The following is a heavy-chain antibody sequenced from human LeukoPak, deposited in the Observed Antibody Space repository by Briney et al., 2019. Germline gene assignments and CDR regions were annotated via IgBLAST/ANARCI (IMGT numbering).Heavy chain of an antibody. V-gene: IGHV4-4*02. CDR3: ARDPQLGPFDY. D-gene: IGHD6-6*01. Sequence: PSETLSLTCVVSGGSISSANWWSWVRQPPGEGLEWIGEIYHSGSTNYNPSLKSRVTMSVDTSKKQFSLKLSSVTAADTAVYYCARDPQLGPFDYWGQGTLVTVSS. CDR1: GGSISSANW. J-gene: IGHJ4*02. CDR2: IYHSGST.